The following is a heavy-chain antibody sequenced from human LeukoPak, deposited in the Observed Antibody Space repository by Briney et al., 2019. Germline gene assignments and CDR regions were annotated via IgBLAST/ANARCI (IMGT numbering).Heavy chain of an antibody. Sequence: SVKVSCKASGGTFSSYTISWVRQAPGQGLEWMGRIIPTLGIANYAQKFQGRVTITADKSTSTAYMELSSLRSEDTAVYYCAIVVPAAIIDYWGQGPVVTVSS. J-gene: IGHJ4*02. CDR3: AIVVPAAIIDY. CDR2: IIPTLGIA. V-gene: IGHV1-69*02. CDR1: GGTFSSYT. D-gene: IGHD2-2*02.